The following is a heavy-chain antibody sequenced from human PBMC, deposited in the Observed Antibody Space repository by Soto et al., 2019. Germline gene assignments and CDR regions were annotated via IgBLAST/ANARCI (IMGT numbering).Heavy chain of an antibody. J-gene: IGHJ4*02. V-gene: IGHV3-23*01. CDR1: GFTFSSYA. CDR3: AKVVYTAMVIRTPFDY. CDR2: ISGSGGST. D-gene: IGHD5-18*01. Sequence: EVQLLESGGGLVQPGGSLRLSCAASGFTFSSYAMNWVRRAPGKGLEWVSAISGSGGSTYYADSVKGRFTISRDNSKNTLYLQMNSLRAEDTAVYYCAKVVYTAMVIRTPFDYWGQGTLVTVSS.